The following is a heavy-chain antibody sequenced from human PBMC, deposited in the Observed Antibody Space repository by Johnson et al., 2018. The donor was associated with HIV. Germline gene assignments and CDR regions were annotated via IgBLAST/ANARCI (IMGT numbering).Heavy chain of an antibody. CDR3: ARGGYDALDS. V-gene: IGHV3-15*01. CDR1: GFTFSNAW. J-gene: IGHJ3*02. D-gene: IGHD3-22*01. CDR2: IKSKTDGGTT. Sequence: VQLMESGGGVVQPGRSLRLSCAASGFTFSNAWMSWVRQAPGKGLEWVGRIKSKTDGGTTDYAAPVKGRFTISRDNAKNSLSLQMNSLRAEDTAVYYCARGGYDALDSWGQGTMVTVSS.